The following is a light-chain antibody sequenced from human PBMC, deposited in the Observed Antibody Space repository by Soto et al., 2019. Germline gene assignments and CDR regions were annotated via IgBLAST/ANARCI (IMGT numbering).Light chain of an antibody. Sequence: EIVLTQSPATLSLSPGERATLSCRASQSVSSYLAWYQQKPGQAPRLLIYDAFNRATGIPARFSGSGSGTAFSLTISSLEPEDFAVYYCQQRRNWPLFTFGPGTKVDIK. V-gene: IGKV3-11*01. CDR1: QSVSSY. CDR2: DAF. J-gene: IGKJ3*01. CDR3: QQRRNWPLFT.